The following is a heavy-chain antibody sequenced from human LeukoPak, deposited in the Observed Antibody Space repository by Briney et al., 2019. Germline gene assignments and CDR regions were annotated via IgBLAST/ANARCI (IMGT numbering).Heavy chain of an antibody. V-gene: IGHV3-74*01. Sequence: GGSLRLSCAASEFTFSTYWMHWVRQAPGKGLVWVSRINPDGSTASYAGSVEGRFTISRDNAKNTLYLQMNSLRAEDTAVYYCARGGVGSFDIWGQGTMVTVSS. CDR1: EFTFSTYW. CDR2: INPDGSTA. D-gene: IGHD2-8*02. J-gene: IGHJ3*02. CDR3: ARGGVGSFDI.